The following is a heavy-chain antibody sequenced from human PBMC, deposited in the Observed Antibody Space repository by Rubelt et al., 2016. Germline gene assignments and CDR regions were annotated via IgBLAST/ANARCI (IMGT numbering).Heavy chain of an antibody. J-gene: IGHJ6*02. V-gene: IGHV1-69*10. CDR3: ARDRLSTVVTKSYYYYGMDV. CDR2: IIPILGIA. Sequence: QVQLVQSGAEVKKPGSSVKVSCKASGGTFSSYAISWVRQAPGQGLEWMGGIIPILGIANYAQKFQGGVTITADKSTSTAYMELSSLRSEETAVYYCARDRLSTVVTKSYYYYGMDVWGQGTTVTVSS. D-gene: IGHD4-23*01. CDR1: GGTFSSYA.